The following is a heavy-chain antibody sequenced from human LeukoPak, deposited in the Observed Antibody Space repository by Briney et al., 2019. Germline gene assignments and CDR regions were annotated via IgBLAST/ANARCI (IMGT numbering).Heavy chain of an antibody. J-gene: IGHJ6*02. D-gene: IGHD3-9*01. V-gene: IGHV3-13*01. CDR3: ARGADPFYYDILTGYYLRYGMDV. CDR1: GFTFSSYD. CDR2: IGTAGDT. Sequence: GGSLRLSCAASGFTFSSYDMHWVRQATGKGLEWVSAIGTAGDTYYPSSVKGRFTISRENAKNSLYLQMNSLRAGDTAVYYCARGADPFYYDILTGYYLRYGMDVWGQGTTVTVSS.